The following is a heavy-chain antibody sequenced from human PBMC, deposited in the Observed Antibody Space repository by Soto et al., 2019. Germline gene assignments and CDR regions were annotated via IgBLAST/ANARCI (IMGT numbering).Heavy chain of an antibody. CDR3: THTRVPDTLDY. CDR1: GFSLTTSGVG. D-gene: IGHD2-2*01. J-gene: IGHJ4*02. CDR2: IYWNGIK. Sequence: QITLKESGPTLVKPTQTLTLTCTFSGFSLTTSGVGVTWIRQPPGKALKWLGLIYWNGIKRYSPSLKSRLSLTKDTSKDQVVPTMSDVGPVDTATYYCTHTRVPDTLDYWGPGTRVTVSS. V-gene: IGHV2-5*01.